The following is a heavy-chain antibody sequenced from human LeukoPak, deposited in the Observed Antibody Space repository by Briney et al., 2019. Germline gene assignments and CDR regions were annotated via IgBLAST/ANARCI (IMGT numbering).Heavy chain of an antibody. CDR1: GGSISSSSHY. CDR2: IYYSGST. D-gene: IGHD6-13*01. Sequence: PSETLSLTCTVSGGSISSSSHYWGWIRQPPGKGLEWIGSIYYSGSTYYNPSLKSRVTISVDTSKNQFSLKLSSVTAADTAVYYCARDPIAAAAVDPWGQGTLVTVSS. V-gene: IGHV4-39*07. J-gene: IGHJ5*02. CDR3: ARDPIAAAAVDP.